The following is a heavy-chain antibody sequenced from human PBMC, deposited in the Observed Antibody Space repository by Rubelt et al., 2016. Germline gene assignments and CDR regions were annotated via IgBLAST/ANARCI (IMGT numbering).Heavy chain of an antibody. V-gene: IGHV4-34*01. CDR3: ARELQRYDY. Sequence: QVQLQQWGAGLLKPSETLSLTCAVYGGSFSGYYWSWIRQPPGKGLEWIGEINHSGSTSYNPSLKSRVTISVDTSKNQFSPVLSSVTAADTAVYYCARELQRYDYWGQGTLVTVSA. CDR1: GGSFSGYY. CDR2: INHSGST. J-gene: IGHJ4*02. D-gene: IGHD4-11*01.